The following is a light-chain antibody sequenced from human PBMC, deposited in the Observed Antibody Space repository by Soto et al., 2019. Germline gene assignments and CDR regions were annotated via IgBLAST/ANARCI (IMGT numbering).Light chain of an antibody. CDR3: HQYNSYSPWT. Sequence: DIQMTQSPSTLSASVGDRVTITCRASQSISGYLAWYQQKAGKAPNLLIYDASNLEGGVPSRFSGSGSGTEFTLTISSLQPEDFATYYCHQYNSYSPWTFGQGTKVENK. J-gene: IGKJ1*01. CDR2: DAS. V-gene: IGKV1-5*01. CDR1: QSISGY.